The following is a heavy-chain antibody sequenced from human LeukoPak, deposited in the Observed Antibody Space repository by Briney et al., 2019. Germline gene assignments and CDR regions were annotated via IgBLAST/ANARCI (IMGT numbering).Heavy chain of an antibody. Sequence: GESLKISCKGSGYSFTSYWIGWVRQMPGKGLEWMGIIYPGDSDTRYSPSFQDQVTISADKSISTAYLQWSSLKASDTAMYYCARHGYGCCSSTSCYKYMDLWRKATTVTVSS. CDR3: ARHGYGCCSSTSCYKYMDL. CDR1: GYSFTSYW. D-gene: IGHD2-2*02. J-gene: IGHJ6*03. V-gene: IGHV5-51*01. CDR2: IYPGDSDT.